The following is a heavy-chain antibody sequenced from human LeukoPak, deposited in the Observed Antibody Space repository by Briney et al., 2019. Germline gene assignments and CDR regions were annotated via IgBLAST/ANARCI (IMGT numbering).Heavy chain of an antibody. CDR1: GFTFRSYD. CDR3: VKFRGIQHYNYHMDV. J-gene: IGHJ6*03. D-gene: IGHD3-10*01. V-gene: IGHV3-23*01. Sequence: GGSLRLSCAASGFTFRSYDMSWVRQARGKGVEWVSGLTGSCGNTYYADSVKGRFTISRDNSKNTLSLQMNSLRAEDAAVYYCVKFRGIQHYNYHMDVWGKGTTVTVSS. CDR2: LTGSCGNT.